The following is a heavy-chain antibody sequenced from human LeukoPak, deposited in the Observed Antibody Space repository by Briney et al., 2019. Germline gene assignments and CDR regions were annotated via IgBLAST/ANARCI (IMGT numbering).Heavy chain of an antibody. V-gene: IGHV3-11*01. Sequence: NPWGSLRVSCAASGFTFSDYYMGLVRQAPGKGLEWVSYISSSGSTKYYADSVKGRFTISRDNAKNALHLQMNSLRVEDTAVYYCARATVTTRWFDPWGQGTLVTVSS. CDR3: ARATVTTRWFDP. J-gene: IGHJ5*02. D-gene: IGHD4-11*01. CDR1: GFTFSDYY. CDR2: ISSSGSTK.